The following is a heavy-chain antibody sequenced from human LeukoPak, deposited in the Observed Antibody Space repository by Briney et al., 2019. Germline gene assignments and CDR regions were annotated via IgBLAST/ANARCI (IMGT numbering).Heavy chain of an antibody. CDR1: GYTFTGYY. CDR2: INPNSGGT. D-gene: IGHD5-12*01. V-gene: IGHV1-2*07. J-gene: IGHJ4*02. Sequence: ASVKVSCKASGYTFTGYYMHWVRQAPGQGLEWMGWINPNSGGTKYAHKSQGRVTMTRDTSISTAYMELSRLSSDDTAVYYCARDLSVATTTIKYWGQGTLVTVSS. CDR3: ARDLSVATTTIKY.